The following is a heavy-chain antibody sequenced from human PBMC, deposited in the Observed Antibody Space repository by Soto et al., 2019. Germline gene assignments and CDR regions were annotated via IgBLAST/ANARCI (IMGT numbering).Heavy chain of an antibody. J-gene: IGHJ4*02. CDR1: GGSISPYY. CDR3: ARPRSSGYAGEFDY. CDR2: IYYSGST. D-gene: IGHD3-22*01. Sequence: QVQLQESGPGLVKPSETLSLTCTVSGGSISPYYWSWIRQPPGKGLEWIGFIYYSGSTNYNPSLQSRVTXLVXTXQNQFSLMLTSVTAADTAVYYCARPRSSGYAGEFDYWGQGTLVTVSS. V-gene: IGHV4-59*01.